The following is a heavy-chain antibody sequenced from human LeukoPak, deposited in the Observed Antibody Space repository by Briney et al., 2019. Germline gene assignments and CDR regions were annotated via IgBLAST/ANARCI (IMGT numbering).Heavy chain of an antibody. CDR1: GGSISSHY. D-gene: IGHD1-26*01. V-gene: IGHV4-4*07. J-gene: IGHJ4*02. CDR2: IYPSGST. CDR3: ARENSGSYREFDY. Sequence: PSETLFLTCTVSGGSISSHYWTWIRQPAGKGLEGIGRIYPSGSTNYNPSLKSRVTMSVDTSKNQFSLKLSSVTAADTAVYYCARENSGSYREFDYWGQGTLVTVSS.